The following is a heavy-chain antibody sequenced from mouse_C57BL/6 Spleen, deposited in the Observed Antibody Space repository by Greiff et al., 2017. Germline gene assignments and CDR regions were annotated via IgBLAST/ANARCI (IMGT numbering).Heavy chain of an antibody. Sequence: QVQLKQSGAELVKPGASVKISCKASGYTFTDYYINWVKQRPGQGLEWIGKIGPGSGSTYYNEKFKGKATLTADKSSSTAYMQLSSLTSEDSAVYFCARPPHGYYGSSYGGYFDYWGQGTTLTVSS. J-gene: IGHJ2*01. CDR3: ARPPHGYYGSSYGGYFDY. CDR1: GYTFTDYY. CDR2: IGPGSGST. V-gene: IGHV1-77*01. D-gene: IGHD1-1*01.